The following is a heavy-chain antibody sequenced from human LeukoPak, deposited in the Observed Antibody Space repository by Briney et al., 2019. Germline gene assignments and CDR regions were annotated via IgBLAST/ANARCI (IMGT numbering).Heavy chain of an antibody. CDR1: GGSISSYY. CDR2: IYYSRST. CDR3: ARQGSGSYSKVYYYYGMDV. Sequence: PSETLSLTCTVSGGSISSYYWSWIRQPPGKGLEWIGYIYYSRSTNYNPSLKSRVTISVDTSKNQFSLKLSSVTAADTAVYYCARQGSGSYSKVYYYYGMDVWGQGTTVTVSS. D-gene: IGHD3-10*01. V-gene: IGHV4-59*08. J-gene: IGHJ6*02.